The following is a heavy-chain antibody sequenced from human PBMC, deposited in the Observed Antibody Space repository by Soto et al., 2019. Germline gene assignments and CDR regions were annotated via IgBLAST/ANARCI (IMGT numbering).Heavy chain of an antibody. J-gene: IGHJ5*02. D-gene: IGHD6-19*01. CDR2: TYFRSKWHY. V-gene: IGHV6-1*01. Sequence: SQPFSITAALSGVSLSSNMAAWNCIRQSPSRGLEWLGRTYFRSKWHYGYAVSVRSRITIKPDTSKNQFSLQLNSVTPEDTAVYYCARSDQWLATWGQGTLVTVSS. CDR3: ARSDQWLAT. CDR1: GVSLSSNMAA.